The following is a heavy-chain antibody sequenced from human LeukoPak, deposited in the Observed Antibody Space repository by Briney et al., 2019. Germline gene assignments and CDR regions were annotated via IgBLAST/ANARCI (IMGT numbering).Heavy chain of an antibody. V-gene: IGHV3-48*03. Sequence: GGSLILSCAASGFDLNTYEMNWVRQAPGKGLEWIADITISGHTKNYADSVKGRFTISRDNAGTSLYLQMNSLRVEDTGVYYCARGDPHADLWGQGTLVTVSS. J-gene: IGHJ5*02. CDR3: ARGDPHADL. CDR2: ITISGHTK. CDR1: GFDLNTYE.